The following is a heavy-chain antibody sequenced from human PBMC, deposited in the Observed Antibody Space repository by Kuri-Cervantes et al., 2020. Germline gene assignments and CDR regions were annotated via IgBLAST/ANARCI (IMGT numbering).Heavy chain of an antibody. V-gene: IGHV1-18*01. CDR2: INPNSGGT. J-gene: IGHJ3*02. CDR3: ARTAPVAFDAFEI. Sequence: ASVKVSCKASGYTFTSYGISWVRQAPGQGLEWMGWINPNSGGTNYAQKFQGRVTMTRDTSTSTVYMELSSLRSEDTAVYYCARTAPVAFDAFEIWGQGTVVTVSS. D-gene: IGHD2-21*01. CDR1: GYTFTSYG.